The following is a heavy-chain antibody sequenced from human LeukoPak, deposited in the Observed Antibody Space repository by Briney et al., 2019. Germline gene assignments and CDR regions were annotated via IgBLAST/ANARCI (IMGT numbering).Heavy chain of an antibody. V-gene: IGHV3-9*01. J-gene: IGHJ3*02. CDR2: ISWSSRSI. CDR3: AKEKTSVTTLWNAFDI. D-gene: IGHD4-17*01. Sequence: GRSLRLSCAASGFTFEDYAMHWVRHAPGKGLEGVSGISWSSRSIVYADSVKGRFTISRDSARNSLYLQMNSLRAEDTALYYCAKEKTSVTTLWNAFDIWGQGTMVTVSS. CDR1: GFTFEDYA.